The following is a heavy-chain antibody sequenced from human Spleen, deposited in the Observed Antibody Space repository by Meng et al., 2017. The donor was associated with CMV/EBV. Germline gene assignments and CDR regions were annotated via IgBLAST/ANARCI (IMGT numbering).Heavy chain of an antibody. J-gene: IGHJ4*02. D-gene: IGHD2-8*01. CDR2: INHSGST. CDR1: GFSLSTSGVG. Sequence: KGSGPTLVKPPQTLTLTCTFSGFSLSTSGVGVGWIRQPPGKGLEWIGEINHSGSTNYNPSLKSRVTISVDTSKNQFSLKLSSVTAADTAVYYCARGQRVLDYWGQGTLVTVSS. V-gene: IGHV4-39*07. CDR3: ARGQRVLDY.